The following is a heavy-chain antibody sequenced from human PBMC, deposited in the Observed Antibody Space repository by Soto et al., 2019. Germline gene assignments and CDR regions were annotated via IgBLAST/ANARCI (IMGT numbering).Heavy chain of an antibody. CDR2: IYPGDSET. V-gene: IGHV5-51*01. CDR1: GYSFASYW. CDR3: ARGTPYDY. J-gene: IGHJ4*02. Sequence: GESLKISCKSSGYSFASYWIAWVRQMPGKGLEWMGIIYPGDSETRYSPSFRGQVTISADKSISTAYLQWASLKASDTAMYFCARGTPYDYWGQGTQVTVSS.